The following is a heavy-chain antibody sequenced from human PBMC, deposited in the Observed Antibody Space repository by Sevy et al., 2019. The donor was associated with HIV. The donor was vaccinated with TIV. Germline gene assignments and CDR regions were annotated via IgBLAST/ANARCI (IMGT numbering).Heavy chain of an antibody. V-gene: IGHV3-20*01. D-gene: IGHD3-22*01. Sequence: GGSLRLSCAAPGFTFDDYGMTWVRQAPGKGLEWVSGINWNGGNTGYADSVKGRFTISRDNAKNSLYLQMNSLRAEDTALYHCARRIRYDSSGYGFYFDHWGQGTLVTVSS. CDR1: GFTFDDYG. CDR2: INWNGGNT. CDR3: ARRIRYDSSGYGFYFDH. J-gene: IGHJ4*02.